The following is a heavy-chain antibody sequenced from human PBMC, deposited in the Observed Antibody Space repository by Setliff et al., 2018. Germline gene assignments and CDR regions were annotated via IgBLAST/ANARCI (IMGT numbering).Heavy chain of an antibody. CDR1: GYTFTRYA. D-gene: IGHD6-19*01. Sequence: ASVKVSCKASGYTFTRYAISWVRQAPGQGPEWMGWVSAYNGNTNYALKLQDRVIMTADTSTNTVYLDLRSLRSDDSAMYYCTRGQRAWSYWGQGTLVTVSS. CDR2: VSAYNGNT. CDR3: TRGQRAWSY. V-gene: IGHV1-18*01. J-gene: IGHJ4*02.